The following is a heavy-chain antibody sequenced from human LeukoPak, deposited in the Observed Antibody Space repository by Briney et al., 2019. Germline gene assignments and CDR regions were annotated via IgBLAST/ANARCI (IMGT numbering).Heavy chain of an antibody. Sequence: PGGSLRLSCAASGFTFSNAWVSWVRQAPGKGLEWVGRIKSKTDGGTTDYAAPVKGRFTISRDDSKNTLYLQMNSLKTEDTAVYYCTTTPNYDWVSYYYYGMDVWGQGTTVTVSS. CDR3: TTTPNYDWVSYYYYGMDV. CDR1: GFTFSNAW. V-gene: IGHV3-15*01. D-gene: IGHD3-16*01. J-gene: IGHJ6*02. CDR2: IKSKTDGGTT.